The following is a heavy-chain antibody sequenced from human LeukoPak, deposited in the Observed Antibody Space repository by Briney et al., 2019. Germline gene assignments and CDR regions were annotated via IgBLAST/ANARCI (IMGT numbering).Heavy chain of an antibody. CDR3: ARNNDMDV. J-gene: IGHJ4*02. D-gene: IGHD1/OR15-1a*01. CDR1: GFILSNHW. Sequence: GSSLRLSCAASGFILSNHWMTWVRQAPGKGPEWVANINKDGSEKYYVDSVKGRFTISRDTAKNPLYLQMNNLRAEDTALYYCARNNDMDVWGQGTLVTVSS. V-gene: IGHV3-7*03. CDR2: INKDGSEK.